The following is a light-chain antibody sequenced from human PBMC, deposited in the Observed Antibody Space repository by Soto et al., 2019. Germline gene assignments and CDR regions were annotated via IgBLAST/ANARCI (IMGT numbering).Light chain of an antibody. CDR3: QQYNNWPPFT. V-gene: IGKV3-15*01. CDR2: GAS. Sequence: EIVMTQSPATLSVSPGERATLSCRASQSVSSNLAWYQQKPGQAPRLLIYGASTRATGIPARFSGSGSGTEFTRTISRLQSEDFAVYYCQQYNNWPPFTFGPGTKVDIK. J-gene: IGKJ3*01. CDR1: QSVSSN.